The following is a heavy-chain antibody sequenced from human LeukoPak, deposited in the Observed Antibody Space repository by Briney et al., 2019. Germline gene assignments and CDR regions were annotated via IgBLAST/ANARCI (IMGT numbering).Heavy chain of an antibody. CDR3: ARLGGPPYYYGMDV. V-gene: IGHV4-59*08. J-gene: IGHJ6*02. Sequence: SETLSLTCTVSGGSISSYYLSWIRQPPGQGLEWIGYIYYSGSTNYNPSLKSRVTISVDTSKNQFSLKLSSVTAADTAVYYCARLGGPPYYYGMDVWGQGTTVTVSS. D-gene: IGHD4-23*01. CDR2: IYYSGST. CDR1: GGSISSYY.